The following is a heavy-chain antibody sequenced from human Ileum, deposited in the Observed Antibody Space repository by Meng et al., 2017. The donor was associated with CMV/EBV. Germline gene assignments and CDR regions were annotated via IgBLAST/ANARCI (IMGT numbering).Heavy chain of an antibody. D-gene: IGHD3-22*01. CDR2: IYPGDSDT. CDR3: ARMSSDSSGYALDY. Sequence: GGSLRPSCKGSGYSFTTYWIGWGRQMPGKGLEWMGIIYPGDSDTRYGLSFQGQVTISTDKSITTAYLQWSSLRASDTAMYYCARMSSDSSGYALDYWGRGTLVTVSS. CDR1: GYSFTTYW. J-gene: IGHJ4*02. V-gene: IGHV5-51*01.